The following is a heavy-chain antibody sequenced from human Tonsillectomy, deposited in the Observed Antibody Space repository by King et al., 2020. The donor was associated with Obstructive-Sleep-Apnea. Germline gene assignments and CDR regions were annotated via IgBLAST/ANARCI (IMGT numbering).Heavy chain of an antibody. D-gene: IGHD1-14*01. J-gene: IGHJ4*02. CDR2: ISSSSSFI. Sequence: VQLVESGGGLVKPGGSLRLSCAASGFTFSSYSMNWVRQAPGKGLEWVSSISSSSSFIYYADSVRGRFTVSRDNAKNSLYLQMNSLRAEDTAVFYCSRTNAADHGGYWGQGTLVTVSS. CDR3: SRTNAADHGGY. CDR1: GFTFSSYS. V-gene: IGHV3-21*01.